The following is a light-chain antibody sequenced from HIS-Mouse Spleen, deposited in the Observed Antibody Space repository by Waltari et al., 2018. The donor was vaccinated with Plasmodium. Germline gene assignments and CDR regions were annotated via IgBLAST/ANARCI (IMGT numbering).Light chain of an antibody. V-gene: IGLV2-23*03. CDR3: CSYAGSSTFV. CDR1: SRDVGSYNL. Sequence: QSALTQPAPVSGSPGQSFTISFPGTSRDVGSYNLVSWYQQHPGKAPKLMIYEGSKRPSGVSNRFSGSKSGNTASLTISGLQAEDEADYYCCSYAGSSTFVFGGGTKLTVL. CDR2: EGS. J-gene: IGLJ3*02.